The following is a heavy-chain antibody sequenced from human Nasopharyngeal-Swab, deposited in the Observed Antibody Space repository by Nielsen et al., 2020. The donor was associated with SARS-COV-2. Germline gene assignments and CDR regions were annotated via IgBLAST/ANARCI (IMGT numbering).Heavy chain of an antibody. V-gene: IGHV4-39*01. Sequence: SETLSLTYTVSGGSISSSSYYWGWIRQPPGKGLEWIGSIYYSGSTYYNPSLKSRVTISVDTSKNQFSLKLSSVTAADTAVYYCATQGEGAHFDYWGQGTLVTVSS. D-gene: IGHD3-16*01. CDR3: ATQGEGAHFDY. CDR2: IYYSGST. CDR1: GGSISSSSYY. J-gene: IGHJ4*02.